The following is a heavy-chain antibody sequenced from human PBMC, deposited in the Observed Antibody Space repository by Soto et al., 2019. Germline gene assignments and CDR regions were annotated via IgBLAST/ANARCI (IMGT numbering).Heavy chain of an antibody. J-gene: IGHJ4*02. CDR3: ARDVDTAMVIGY. D-gene: IGHD5-18*01. CDR2: INPSGGST. Sequence: SVKVSCTASRYAFPRYYMHWVRQAPVQGLEWMGIINPSGGSTSYAQKFQGRVTMTRDTSTSTVYMELSSLRSEDTAVYYCARDVDTAMVIGYWGQGTLVTVSS. CDR1: RYAFPRYY. V-gene: IGHV1-46*01.